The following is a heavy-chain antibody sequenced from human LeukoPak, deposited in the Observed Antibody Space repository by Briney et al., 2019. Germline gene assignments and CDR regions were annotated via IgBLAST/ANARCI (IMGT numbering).Heavy chain of an antibody. V-gene: IGHV3-23*01. CDR1: GFTFSSYA. CDR2: ISGSGGST. Sequence: GGSLRLSCAASGFTFSSYAMSWVRQAPGKGLEWVSAISGSGGSTYYADSVKGRFTISRENSKNTLYLQMNSLRAEDTAVYYCAKDLTMIVVRGAFDIWGQGTMVTVSS. D-gene: IGHD3-22*01. J-gene: IGHJ3*02. CDR3: AKDLTMIVVRGAFDI.